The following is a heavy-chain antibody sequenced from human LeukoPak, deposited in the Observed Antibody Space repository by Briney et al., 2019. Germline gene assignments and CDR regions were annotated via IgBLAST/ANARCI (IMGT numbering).Heavy chain of an antibody. CDR3: AKIFTTTAGLRFFDYFDY. Sequence: GGSLRLSCAASGFTFSSYGMHWVRQAPGKGLEWVAFIRYDGSNKYYADSVKGRFTISRDNSKNTLYLQMNSLRAEDTAVYYCAKIFTTTAGLRFFDYFDYWGQGTLVTVSS. D-gene: IGHD3-3*01. CDR2: IRYDGSNK. V-gene: IGHV3-30*02. J-gene: IGHJ4*02. CDR1: GFTFSSYG.